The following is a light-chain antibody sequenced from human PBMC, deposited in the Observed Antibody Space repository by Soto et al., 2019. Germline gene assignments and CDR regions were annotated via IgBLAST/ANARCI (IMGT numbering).Light chain of an antibody. V-gene: IGLV2-14*01. CDR2: EVT. Sequence: QSVLTQPASVSGSPGQSITSSCTGTRRDFGGYNYVSWYQQYPGKSPKLLIYEVTHRPSGVSNRFSGSKSGNTASLTISGLQAEDEADYYCSSYTISNTLPFVFGTGTKVTVL. J-gene: IGLJ1*01. CDR3: SSYTISNTLPFV. CDR1: RRDFGGYNY.